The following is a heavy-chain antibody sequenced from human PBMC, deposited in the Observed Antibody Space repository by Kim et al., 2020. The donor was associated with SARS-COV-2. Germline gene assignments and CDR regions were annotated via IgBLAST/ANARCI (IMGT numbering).Heavy chain of an antibody. CDR2: IRSKADGGTA. CDR1: GFTFTKVW. J-gene: IGHJ4*02. V-gene: IGHV3-15*01. D-gene: IGHD2-21*01. CDR3: TTDYERIGELCDGETCYPASL. Sequence: GGSLRLSCAASGFTFTKVWLSWVRQAPGKGLEWVGRIRSKADGGTADYAAPVKGRFTISRDDSKNTLYLQMNGLRAEDTAFYHCTTDYERIGELCDGETCYPASLWGQGTLVTVSS.